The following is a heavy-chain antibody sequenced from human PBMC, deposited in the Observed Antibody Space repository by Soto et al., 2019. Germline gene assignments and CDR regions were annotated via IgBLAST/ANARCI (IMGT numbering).Heavy chain of an antibody. CDR2: INPNSGGT. V-gene: IGHV1-2*02. D-gene: IGHD3-10*01. CDR3: ARVGSNPGGYYYYYGMDV. CDR1: GYTFTGYY. Sequence: ASVKVSCKASGYTFTGYYMHWVRQAPGQGLEWMGWINPNSGGTNYAQKFQGRVTMTRDTSISTAYMEPSRLRSDDTAVYYCARVGSNPGGYYYYYGMDVWGQGITVTVSS. J-gene: IGHJ6*02.